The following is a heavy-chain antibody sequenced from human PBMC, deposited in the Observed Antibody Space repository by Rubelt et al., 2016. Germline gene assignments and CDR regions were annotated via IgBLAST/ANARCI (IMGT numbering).Heavy chain of an antibody. J-gene: IGHJ4*02. CDR3: ARDLYGDYPFDY. D-gene: IGHD4-17*01. CDR2: ITGSGATT. CDR1: GFTFSNYA. V-gene: IGHV3-23*04. Sequence: EVQLVESGGGLVQPGGSLRLSCAASGFTFSNYAMSWVRQAPGKGLEWVSVITGSGATTYYADSVKGRFTISRDNSKNTLYLQMNSLRVEDTAVYDCARDLYGDYPFDYWGRGTLVTVSS.